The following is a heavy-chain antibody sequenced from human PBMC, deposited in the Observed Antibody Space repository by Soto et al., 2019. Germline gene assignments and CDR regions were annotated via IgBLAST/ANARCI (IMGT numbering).Heavy chain of an antibody. V-gene: IGHV1-18*01. J-gene: IGHJ6*02. CDR2: ISAYNGNT. D-gene: IGHD5-18*01. CDR3: ARDRDTGTQYYYDGMDV. CDR1: GYTFTSYG. Sequence: ASVKVSCKASGYTFTSYGISWVRQAPGQGLEWMGWISAYNGNTNYAQKLQGRVTMTTDTSTSTAYMELRSLRSDDTAVYYCARDRDTGTQYYYDGMDVWGQGTTVTVSS.